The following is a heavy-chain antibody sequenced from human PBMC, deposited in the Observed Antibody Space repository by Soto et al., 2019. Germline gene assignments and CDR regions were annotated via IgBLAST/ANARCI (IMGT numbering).Heavy chain of an antibody. D-gene: IGHD1-26*01. V-gene: IGHV4-4*07. J-gene: IGHJ3*02. CDR1: GFTFSSYA. Sequence: VQLLESGGGLVQPGGSLRLSCAASGFTFSSYAMSWVRQAPGKGLEWIGRIYTSGSTNYNPSLKSRVTMSVDTSKNQFSLKLSSVTAADTAVYYCAREAEGGDAFDIWGQGTMVTVSS. CDR3: AREAEGGDAFDI. CDR2: IYTSGST.